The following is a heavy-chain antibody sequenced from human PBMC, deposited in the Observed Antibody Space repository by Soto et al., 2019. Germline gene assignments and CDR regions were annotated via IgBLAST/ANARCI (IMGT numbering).Heavy chain of an antibody. CDR3: ARDLSWGLTLWSPPALDY. J-gene: IGHJ4*02. Sequence: GGSLRLSCAASGFTFSSYSMNWVRQAPGKGLEWVSSISSSSSYIYYADSVKGRFTISRDNAKNSLYLQMNSLRAEDTAVYYCARDLSWGLTLWSPPALDYWGQGTLVTVSS. D-gene: IGHD5-18*01. CDR1: GFTFSSYS. CDR2: ISSSSSYI. V-gene: IGHV3-21*01.